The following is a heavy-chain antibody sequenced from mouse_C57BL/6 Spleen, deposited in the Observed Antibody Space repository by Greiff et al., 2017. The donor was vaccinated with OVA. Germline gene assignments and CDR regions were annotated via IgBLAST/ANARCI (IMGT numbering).Heavy chain of an antibody. Sequence: EVKLMESGEGLVKPGGSLKLSCAASGFTFSSYAMSWVRQTPEKRLEWVAYISSGGDYIYYADTVKGRFTISRDNARNTLYLQMSSLKSEDTAMYYCTRDPGSSPFDYWGQGTTLTVSS. J-gene: IGHJ2*01. CDR3: TRDPGSSPFDY. CDR2: ISSGGDYI. CDR1: GFTFSSYA. V-gene: IGHV5-9-1*02. D-gene: IGHD1-1*01.